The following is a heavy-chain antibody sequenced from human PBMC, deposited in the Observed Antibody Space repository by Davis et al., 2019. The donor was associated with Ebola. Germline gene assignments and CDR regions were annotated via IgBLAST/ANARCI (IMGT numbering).Heavy chain of an antibody. D-gene: IGHD4-23*01. CDR2: IFPRDSDT. V-gene: IGHV5-51*01. CDR3: ARSIVGGKSGRWFDP. CDR1: GYSFADQW. Sequence: PGGSLRLSCKGSGYSFADQWIGWVRQMPGKGLEWMGIIFPRDSDTRYSPSFEGQVTISADKSTSTAYLQWSSLKASDTAMYYCARSIVGGKSGRWFDPWGQGTLVTVSS. J-gene: IGHJ5*02.